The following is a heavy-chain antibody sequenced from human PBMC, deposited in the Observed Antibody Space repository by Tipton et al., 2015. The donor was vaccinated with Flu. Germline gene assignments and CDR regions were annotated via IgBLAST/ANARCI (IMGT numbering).Heavy chain of an antibody. J-gene: IGHJ6*02. V-gene: IGHV3-30*04. Sequence: SLRLSCTVSGFTFSNYAMHWVRQAPGKGLEWMAVISYDRKYTYYLDSVKGRFTIPRDNSRNTLYLQMNRLTTEDTAVYYCAREAENEYGDHGLHYGWDVWGQGTTVTVSS. CDR2: ISYDRKYT. CDR3: AREAENEYGDHGLHYGWDV. CDR1: GFTFSNYA. D-gene: IGHD4-17*01.